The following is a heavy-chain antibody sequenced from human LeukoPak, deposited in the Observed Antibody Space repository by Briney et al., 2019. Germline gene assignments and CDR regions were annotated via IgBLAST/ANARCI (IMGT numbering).Heavy chain of an antibody. Sequence: GGSLKLSCAASGFTFSGSAMHWVRQASGKGLEWVGRIRSKANSYATAYVESVKGGFTISRDDSKNTAYLQMNSLKTEDTAVYYCTRLLVPAAMGYDAFDIWGQGTMVTVSS. V-gene: IGHV3-73*01. CDR2: IRSKANSYAT. CDR1: GFTFSGSA. D-gene: IGHD2-2*01. CDR3: TRLLVPAAMGYDAFDI. J-gene: IGHJ3*02.